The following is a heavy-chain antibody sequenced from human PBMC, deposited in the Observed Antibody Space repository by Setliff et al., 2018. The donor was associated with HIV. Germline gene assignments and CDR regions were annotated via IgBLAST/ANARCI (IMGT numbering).Heavy chain of an antibody. D-gene: IGHD3-9*01. CDR1: GYTFTSYG. CDR2: ISAYNGNT. CDR3: AREKSDVLRYFDWLLTWDY. J-gene: IGHJ4*02. V-gene: IGHV1-18*01. Sequence: ASVKVSCKASGYTFTSYGFSWVRQAPGQGLEWMGWISAYNGNTNYAQKLQDRVTMTTDTSTSTAYMELRSLRSDDTAVYYCAREKSDVLRYFDWLLTWDYWGQGTQVTVSS.